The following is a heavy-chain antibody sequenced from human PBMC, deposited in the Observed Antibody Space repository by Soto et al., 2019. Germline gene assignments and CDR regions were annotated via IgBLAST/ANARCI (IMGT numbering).Heavy chain of an antibody. V-gene: IGHV3-48*02. CDR3: ARDQIAGLRDSYYYYGMDV. CDR2: ISSSSSTI. Sequence: GGSLRLSCAASGFTFSSYSMNWVRQAPGKGLEWVSYISSSSSTIYYADSVKGRFTISRDNAKNSLYLQMNSLRDEDTAVYYCARDQIAGLRDSYYYYGMDVWGQGTTVTV. J-gene: IGHJ6*02. D-gene: IGHD5-12*01. CDR1: GFTFSSYS.